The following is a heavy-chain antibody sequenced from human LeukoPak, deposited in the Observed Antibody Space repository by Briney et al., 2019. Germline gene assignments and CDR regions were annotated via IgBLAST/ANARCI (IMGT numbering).Heavy chain of an antibody. V-gene: IGHV1-2*02. CDR3: ARQFMPGLYCSGGSCSYGMDV. J-gene: IGHJ6*02. CDR1: GYTFTGYY. CDR2: INPNRGGT. Sequence: ASVKVSCKASGYTFTGYYMHWVRQAPGQGLEWMGWINPNRGGTNYAQKFQGRVTMTRDTSISTAYMELSRLRSDDTAVYYCARQFMPGLYCSGGSCSYGMDVWGQGTTVTVSS. D-gene: IGHD2-15*01.